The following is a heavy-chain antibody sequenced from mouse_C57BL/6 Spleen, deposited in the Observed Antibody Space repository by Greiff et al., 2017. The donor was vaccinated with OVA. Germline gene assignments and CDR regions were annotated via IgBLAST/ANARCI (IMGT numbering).Heavy chain of an antibody. V-gene: IGHV1-18*01. Sequence: EVQLQQSGPELVKPGASVKIPCKASGYTFTDYNMDWVKQSHGKSLEWIGDINPNNGGTIYNQKFKGKATLTVDKSSSTAYMELRSLTSEDTAVYYCARRGRYYYGSSSAWFAYWGQGTLVTVSA. CDR2: INPNNGGT. CDR1: GYTFTDYN. CDR3: ARRGRYYYGSSSAWFAY. J-gene: IGHJ3*01. D-gene: IGHD1-1*01.